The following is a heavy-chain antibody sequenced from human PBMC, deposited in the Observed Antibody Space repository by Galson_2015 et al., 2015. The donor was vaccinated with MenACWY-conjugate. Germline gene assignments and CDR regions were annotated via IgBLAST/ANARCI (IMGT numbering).Heavy chain of an antibody. CDR2: ISGSGGST. Sequence: SLRLSCAASGFTFSSCAMSWVRQAPGKGLEWVSTISGSGGSTYYADSVKGRFSISRDNSKNTLYLQMNSLRAEDTAVYYCAKDSSHWFGEATSDYWGQGTLVTVSS. CDR1: GFTFSSCA. CDR3: AKDSSHWFGEATSDY. D-gene: IGHD3-10*01. J-gene: IGHJ4*02. V-gene: IGHV3-23*01.